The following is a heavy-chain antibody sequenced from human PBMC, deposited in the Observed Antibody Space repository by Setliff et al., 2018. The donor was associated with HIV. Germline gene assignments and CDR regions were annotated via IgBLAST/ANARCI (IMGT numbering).Heavy chain of an antibody. Sequence: SGPTLVNPPQTLTLTCTFSGFSLSTSGVGVGWIRQPPGKALEWLARIDWDDDKHYSTSLKTRLTISKDTSKNQVVLTMTKMDPVDTATYYCAPIRRGSSGLYVGRDYYYYYGMDVWGQGTTVTVSS. CDR3: APIRRGSSGLYVGRDYYYYYGMDV. CDR2: IDWDDDK. D-gene: IGHD6-19*01. J-gene: IGHJ6*02. V-gene: IGHV2-70*11. CDR1: GFSLSTSGVG.